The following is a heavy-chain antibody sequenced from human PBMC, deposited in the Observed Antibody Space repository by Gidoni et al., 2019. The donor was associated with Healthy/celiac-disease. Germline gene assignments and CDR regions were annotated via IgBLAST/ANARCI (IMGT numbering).Heavy chain of an antibody. CDR2: ISWNSGTI. V-gene: IGHV3-9*01. D-gene: IGHD6-19*01. J-gene: IGHJ4*02. CDR3: AKGPPQWLFPGTFDY. Sequence: EVQLVESGGGLVQPGRSLRLSCAASGFTCDDYAMHWVRPAPGKGLEWVSGISWNSGTIGYADSVKGRFTFSRDNAKNSLFLQMNSLRTEDTALYYCAKGPPQWLFPGTFDYWGQGTLVTVSS. CDR1: GFTCDDYA.